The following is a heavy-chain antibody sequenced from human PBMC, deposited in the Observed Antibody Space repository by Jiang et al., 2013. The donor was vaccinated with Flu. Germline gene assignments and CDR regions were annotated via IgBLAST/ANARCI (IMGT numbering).Heavy chain of an antibody. J-gene: IGHJ4*02. CDR3: VRDYNWAFDS. CDR2: TRYISRWLT. V-gene: IGHV6-1*01. D-gene: IGHD1-1*01. Sequence: VISGDSISNNVVAWNWIRQSPSRGLEWLGKTRYISRWLTEYSVSMQGRITINPDTSRNQLSLQLDSATPDDTAIYYCVRDYNWAFDSWGQGTLVTVSS. CDR1: GDSISNNVVA.